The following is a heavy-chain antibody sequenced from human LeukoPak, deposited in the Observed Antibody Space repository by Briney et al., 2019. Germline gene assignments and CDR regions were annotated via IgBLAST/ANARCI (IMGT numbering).Heavy chain of an antibody. CDR1: GGSISTSSDY. V-gene: IGHV4-39*01. Sequence: SETLSLTCTVSGGSISTSSDYWAWIRQPPGKGLEWIGSIAYSGSTYYSPSLKSRGIISVDTSKNQFSLKLSSVTAADTAVYYCARRIAVAGTSHFDYWGQGTLVTVSS. D-gene: IGHD6-19*01. CDR2: IAYSGST. CDR3: ARRIAVAGTSHFDY. J-gene: IGHJ4*02.